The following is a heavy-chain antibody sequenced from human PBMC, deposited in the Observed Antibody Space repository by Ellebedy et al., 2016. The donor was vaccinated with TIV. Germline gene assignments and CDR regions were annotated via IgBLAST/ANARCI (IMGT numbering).Heavy chain of an antibody. CDR1: GDSISSTNYF. J-gene: IGHJ5*02. V-gene: IGHV4-39*07. Sequence: MPSETLSLTCIVSGDSISSTNYFWGWTRQPPGKGLEWIGSLYYSGSAYYNPSLKSRVTVSVDTSKNQFSLNLNSVTAADTAVYYCARDPALPRGRFDTWGQGTLVTVSS. CDR3: ARDPALPRGRFDT. CDR2: LYYSGSA.